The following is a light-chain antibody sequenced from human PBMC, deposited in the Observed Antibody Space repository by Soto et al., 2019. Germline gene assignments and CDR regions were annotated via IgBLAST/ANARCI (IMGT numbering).Light chain of an antibody. CDR2: AAY. Sequence: DIQMSQSPSSLSASVGDRVTITCRAAESISRHLNWYQQKPGRAPDLLIYAAYTLQNGVPSRFTGSGSGTEFTLTITGLQLEDFATYYCKQDYSTLATFGQGTRLEIK. CDR3: KQDYSTLAT. J-gene: IGKJ5*01. CDR1: ESISRH. V-gene: IGKV1-39*01.